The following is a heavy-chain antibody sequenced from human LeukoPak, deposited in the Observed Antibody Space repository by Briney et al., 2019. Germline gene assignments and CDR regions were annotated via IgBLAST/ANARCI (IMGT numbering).Heavy chain of an antibody. V-gene: IGHV4-34*01. CDR2: INHSGST. CDR1: GGSFSGYY. D-gene: IGHD2-2*02. CDR3: ARGRGSSGYCSSTSCYTGRSAFDI. J-gene: IGHJ3*02. Sequence: SETLSLTCAVYGGSFSGYYWSWIRQPPGKGLEWIGEINHSGSTNYNPSLKSRVTISVDTSKNQFSLKLSSVTAADTAVYYCARGRGSSGYCSSTSCYTGRSAFDIWGRGTMVTVSS.